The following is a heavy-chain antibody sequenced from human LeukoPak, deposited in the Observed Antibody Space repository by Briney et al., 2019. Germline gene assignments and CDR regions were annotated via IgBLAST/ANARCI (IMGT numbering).Heavy chain of an antibody. J-gene: IGHJ3*02. CDR1: GFTFSSYA. CDR3: ARMVRGVLRAFDI. V-gene: IGHV3-23*01. Sequence: GGSLRLSCAASGFTFSSYAMSWVRQAPGKGLAWVSAISGSGGSAYYADSVKGRFTISRDNSKNTLSLQMNSLRAEDTAVYYCARMVRGVLRAFDIWGPGTMVTVSS. CDR2: ISGSGGSA. D-gene: IGHD3-10*01.